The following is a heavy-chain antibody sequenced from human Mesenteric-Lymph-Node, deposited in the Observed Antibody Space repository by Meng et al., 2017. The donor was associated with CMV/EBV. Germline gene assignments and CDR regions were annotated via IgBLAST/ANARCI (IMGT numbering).Heavy chain of an antibody. CDR2: IYYDGSNK. CDR1: GFTFSSYG. J-gene: IGHJ4*02. Sequence: RSLSLSCAASGFTFSSYGMHWVRQAPGKGLEWVALIYYDGSNKYYADSVKGRFTISRDNSKNTLYLQMNSLRVEDTAVYYCANNFDYWGQGTLVTVSS. V-gene: IGHV3-33*06. CDR3: ANNFDY.